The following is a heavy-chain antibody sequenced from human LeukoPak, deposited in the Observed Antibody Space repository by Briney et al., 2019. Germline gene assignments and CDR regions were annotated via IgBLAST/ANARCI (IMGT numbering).Heavy chain of an antibody. CDR1: GGSFSGYY. CDR2: INHSGST. V-gene: IGHV4-34*01. CDR3: ARGAVGATTDYYYGMDV. D-gene: IGHD1-26*01. J-gene: IGHJ6*02. Sequence: SETLSLTCAVYGGSFSGYYWSWIRPPPGKGLEWIGEINHSGSTNYNPSLKSRVTISVDTSKNQFSLKLSSVTAADPAVYYCARGAVGATTDYYYGMDVWGQGTTVTVSS.